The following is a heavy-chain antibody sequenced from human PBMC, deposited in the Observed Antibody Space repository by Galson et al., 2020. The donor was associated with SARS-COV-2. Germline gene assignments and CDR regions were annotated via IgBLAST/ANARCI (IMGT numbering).Heavy chain of an antibody. Sequence: GESLKISCKGSGYSFTSYWIGWVRQMPGKGLEWMGIIYPGDSDTRYSPSFQGQVTISADKSISTAYLQWSSLKASDTAMYYCARQTAGYSSGWYSYYFDYWGQGTLVTVSS. CDR1: GYSFTSYW. V-gene: IGHV5-51*01. D-gene: IGHD6-19*01. CDR2: IYPGDSDT. CDR3: ARQTAGYSSGWYSYYFDY. J-gene: IGHJ4*02.